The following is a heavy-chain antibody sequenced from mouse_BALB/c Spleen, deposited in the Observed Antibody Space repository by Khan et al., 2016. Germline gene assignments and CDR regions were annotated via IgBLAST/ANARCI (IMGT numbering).Heavy chain of an antibody. CDR1: GFTFSNYA. CDR2: ISSGGSYT. Sequence: EVELVESGGDLVKPGGSLNLSCAASGFTFSNYAMSWVRQTPDKRLEWVATISSGGSYTYYPDSVKGRFTISRDNAKNTLYLQLSSLKSEDTAIYYCARQLDDSSSDYAMDYWGQGTSVTVSS. J-gene: IGHJ4*01. D-gene: IGHD1-1*01. CDR3: ARQLDDSSSDYAMDY. V-gene: IGHV5-6*01.